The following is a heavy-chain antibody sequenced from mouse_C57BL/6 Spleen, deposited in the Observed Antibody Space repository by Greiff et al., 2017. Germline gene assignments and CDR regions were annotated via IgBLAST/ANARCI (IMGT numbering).Heavy chain of an antibody. D-gene: IGHD2-5*01. Sequence: EVKLEESGGGLVQPGGSMKLSCVASGFTFSNYWMNWVRQSPEKGLEWVAQIRLKSDNYATHYAESVKGRFTISRDDSKSSVYLQMNNLRAEDTGIYYCTAFYYSNYVPWYFDVWGTGTTVTVSS. V-gene: IGHV6-3*01. CDR3: TAFYYSNYVPWYFDV. CDR1: GFTFSNYW. J-gene: IGHJ1*03. CDR2: IRLKSDNYAT.